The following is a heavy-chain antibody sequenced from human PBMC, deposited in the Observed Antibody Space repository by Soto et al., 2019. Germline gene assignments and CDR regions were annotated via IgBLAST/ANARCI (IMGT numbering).Heavy chain of an antibody. D-gene: IGHD1-7*01. V-gene: IGHV4-30-4*08. CDR2: ISYSGST. J-gene: IGHJ4*02. Sequence: SSETLSLTCAVSGASISSGGYSWSWIRQPPGKGLEWIGFISYSGSTYYNASLKSRVTISVDTSKNQFSLNLSFVTAADTAVYYCATMGTPATGLYYFDYWGQGTLVTVSS. CDR1: GASISSGGYS. CDR3: ATMGTPATGLYYFDY.